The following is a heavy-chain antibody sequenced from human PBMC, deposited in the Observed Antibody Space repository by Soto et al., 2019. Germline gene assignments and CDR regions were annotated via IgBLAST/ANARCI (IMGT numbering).Heavy chain of an antibody. Sequence: EVQLVESGGGLVQPGGSLKLSCAASGFTFSGSAIHWVRQASGKGLEWVGRIRSKANSYATAYAASVEGRFTISRDDSKNTAYLQMNSLKTEDTAVYYCTTPYSSSWYRWGQGTLVTVSS. D-gene: IGHD6-13*01. CDR1: GFTFSGSA. J-gene: IGHJ5*02. V-gene: IGHV3-73*01. CDR2: IRSKANSYAT. CDR3: TTPYSSSWYR.